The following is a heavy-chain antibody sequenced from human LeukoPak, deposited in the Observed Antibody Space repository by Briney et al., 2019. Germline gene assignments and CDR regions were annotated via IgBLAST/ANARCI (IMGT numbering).Heavy chain of an antibody. CDR3: ARGIRGSDSSGYYY. V-gene: IGHV4-39*07. D-gene: IGHD3-22*01. CDR2: IYYSGST. J-gene: IGHJ4*02. CDR1: GGSISSSSYY. Sequence: PPETLSLTCTVSGGSISSSSYYWGSVRQPPGKGLEWIGSIYYSGSTYYNPSLKSRVTLSVDTSKNQFSLKLSSVTAADTAVYYCARGIRGSDSSGYYYWGQGTLVTVSS.